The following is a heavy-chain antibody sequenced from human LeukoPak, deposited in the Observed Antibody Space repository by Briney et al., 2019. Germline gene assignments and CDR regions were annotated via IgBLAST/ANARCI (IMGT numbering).Heavy chain of an antibody. D-gene: IGHD2-15*01. J-gene: IGHJ3*02. CDR1: GYTFTSYY. CDR2: INPSGGST. Sequence: GASVKVSCNGSGYTFTSYYMHWVRQAPAQGLEWMGIINPSGGSTGYAQKFQGRVTMTRDTSTSTVYMELSSLSSEDPAVYYCARARIRSAFDIWGQGTMVTVSS. CDR3: ARARIRSAFDI. V-gene: IGHV1-46*01.